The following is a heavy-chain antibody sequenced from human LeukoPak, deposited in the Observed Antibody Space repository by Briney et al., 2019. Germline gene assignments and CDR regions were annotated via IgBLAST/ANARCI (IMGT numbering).Heavy chain of an antibody. Sequence: PSETLSLTCTVSGDSISSKSYFWSWIRQPAGKGLEWIGRIQSTGSTNYNPSLKSRVTISRDTSKNQFSLKVTSVTAADTAVYYCAKGAGPPWFDPWGQGTLVTVSS. CDR3: AKGAGPPWFDP. CDR1: GDSISSKSYF. J-gene: IGHJ5*02. V-gene: IGHV4-61*02. D-gene: IGHD6-19*01. CDR2: IQSTGST.